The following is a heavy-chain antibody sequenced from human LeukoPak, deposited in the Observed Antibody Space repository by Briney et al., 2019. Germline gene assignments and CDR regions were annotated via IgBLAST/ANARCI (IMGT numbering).Heavy chain of an antibody. D-gene: IGHD6-19*01. CDR2: ISGYNGNT. Sequence: ASVKVSCKASGYTFTSYGISWVRQAPGQGLEWMRWISGYNGNTNYAQKLQGRVSMTTDTSTTTAYMELRSPRSDDTAVYYCARDYPIAVAGIPDYWGQGTLVTVSS. V-gene: IGHV1-18*04. J-gene: IGHJ4*02. CDR1: GYTFTSYG. CDR3: ARDYPIAVAGIPDY.